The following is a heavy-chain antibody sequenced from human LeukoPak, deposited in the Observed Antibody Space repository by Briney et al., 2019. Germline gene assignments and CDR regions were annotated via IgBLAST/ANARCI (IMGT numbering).Heavy chain of an antibody. CDR3: ARERGRGVISPYFDY. CDR1: GFTVSSNF. CDR2: IYSGGDT. Sequence: GGSLRLSCAASGFTVSSNFMSWVRQAPGKGLEWASVIYSGGDTYYADSVKGRFTISRDNSKNTLFLQMNSLRAEDTALYYCARERGRGVISPYFDYWGQGTLVTVSS. V-gene: IGHV3-66*01. J-gene: IGHJ4*02. D-gene: IGHD3-10*01.